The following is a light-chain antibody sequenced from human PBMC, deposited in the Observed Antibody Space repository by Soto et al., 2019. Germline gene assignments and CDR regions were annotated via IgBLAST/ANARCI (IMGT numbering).Light chain of an antibody. J-gene: IGKJ1*01. Sequence: EIVLTQSPGTLSLSPGDRATLSCRASQSVSSNYVAWYQQKSGQAPRLLVYGASISATGIPDSFSGSGSGTDFTLAIRRLEPEDFAVYYCQQYGSSPRTFGQGTKVEIK. V-gene: IGKV3-20*01. CDR2: GAS. CDR3: QQYGSSPRT. CDR1: QSVSSNY.